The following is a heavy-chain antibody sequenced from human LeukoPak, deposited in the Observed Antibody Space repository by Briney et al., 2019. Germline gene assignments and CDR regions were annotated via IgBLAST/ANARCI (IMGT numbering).Heavy chain of an antibody. V-gene: IGHV4-39*01. CDR2: TSYSGSA. D-gene: IGHD1-26*01. J-gene: IGHJ3*02. CDR3: ARLRGSHGGDAFDI. CDR1: GDSISNSRYS. Sequence: SETLSLTCTVSGDSISNSRYSWGWIRQPPGKGLEWIGTTSYSGSAYYNPSLKSRVTMPVDTSKNQFSLKLSSVTAADTAVYYCARLRGSHGGDAFDIWGQGTVVTVSS.